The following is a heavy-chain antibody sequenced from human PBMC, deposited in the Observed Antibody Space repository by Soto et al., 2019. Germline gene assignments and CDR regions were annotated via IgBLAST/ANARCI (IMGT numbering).Heavy chain of an antibody. Sequence: EVQLLESGGGLVQPGGSLRLSCAASGFTFSSYAMSWVRQAPGKGLEWVSAISGSGGSTYYADSVKGRFTISRDNSKNTLYLQMNSLRAEDTAVYYCAKAPSTLVNPGEACDIWGQGTMVTVSS. V-gene: IGHV3-23*01. CDR3: AKAPSTLVNPGEACDI. D-gene: IGHD2-2*01. CDR1: GFTFSSYA. CDR2: ISGSGGST. J-gene: IGHJ3*02.